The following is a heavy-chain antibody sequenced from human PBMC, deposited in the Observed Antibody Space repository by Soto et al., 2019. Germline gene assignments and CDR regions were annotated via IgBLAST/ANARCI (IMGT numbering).Heavy chain of an antibody. CDR3: AKSGHYYYYGMDV. J-gene: IGHJ6*02. CDR2: ISGSGGST. Sequence: GGSLRLSCAASGFTFSSYAMSWVRQAPGKGLEWVSAISGSGGSTYYADSVKGWFTISRDNSKNTLYLQMNSLRAEDTAVYYCAKSGHYYYYGMDVWGQGTTVTVSS. CDR1: GFTFSSYA. V-gene: IGHV3-23*01.